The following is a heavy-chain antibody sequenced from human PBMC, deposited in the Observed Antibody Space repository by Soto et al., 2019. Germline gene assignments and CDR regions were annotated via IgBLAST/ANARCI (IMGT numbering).Heavy chain of an antibody. CDR2: IYWDDDK. Sequence: QITLKESGPTLVKPTQTLTLTCTFSGFSLSTSGVGVAWIRQPPGKALEWLALIYWDDDKRYSPSLTSRLTXTXDXXKNQVVLTMTNMDPGDTATYYCAHSRQQLVHAMDVWGQGTTVTVSS. J-gene: IGHJ6*02. D-gene: IGHD6-13*01. CDR3: AHSRQQLVHAMDV. V-gene: IGHV2-5*02. CDR1: GFSLSTSGVG.